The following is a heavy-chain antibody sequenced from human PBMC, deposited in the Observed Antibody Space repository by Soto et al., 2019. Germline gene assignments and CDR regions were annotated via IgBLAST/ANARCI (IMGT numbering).Heavy chain of an antibody. CDR1: GGSFSGYY. J-gene: IGHJ4*02. Sequence: QVQLQQWGAGLLKPSETLSLTCAVYGGSFSGYYWSWIRQPPGQGLEWIGEINHSGSTNYNPSLKSRVTISVDTSKSQFSLKLSSVTAADTAVYYCARVSAAGSVGTPDYWGQGTLVTVSS. CDR2: INHSGST. CDR3: ARVSAAGSVGTPDY. V-gene: IGHV4-34*01. D-gene: IGHD6-13*01.